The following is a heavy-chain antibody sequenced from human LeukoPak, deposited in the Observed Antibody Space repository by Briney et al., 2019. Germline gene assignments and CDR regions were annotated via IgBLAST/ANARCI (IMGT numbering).Heavy chain of an antibody. V-gene: IGHV3-48*03. CDR2: IGTSGITI. Sequence: GGSLRLSCAASGFTFSSYEMNWVRQAPGKGLEWVSYIGTSGITIYYADSVKGRFPISRDNARNSMYLQMNSLRAEDTAVYYCARDPPGGCSGGNCYPSYYYMDVWGKGTTVTVSS. D-gene: IGHD2-15*01. CDR1: GFTFSSYE. J-gene: IGHJ6*03. CDR3: ARDPPGGCSGGNCYPSYYYMDV.